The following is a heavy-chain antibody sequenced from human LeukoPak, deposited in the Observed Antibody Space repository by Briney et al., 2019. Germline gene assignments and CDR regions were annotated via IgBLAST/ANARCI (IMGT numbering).Heavy chain of an antibody. V-gene: IGHV3-7*01. J-gene: IGHJ4*02. Sequence: GGSLRLSCAASGFTFSSYWMSWVRQAPGKGLEWVANIKQDGSEKYNVDSVKGRFTISRNNAKSSLYLQMNSLRAEDTAVYYCAKKYGNSWYIDYWGQGTLVTVSS. CDR2: IKQDGSEK. D-gene: IGHD5-24*01. CDR1: GFTFSSYW. CDR3: AKKYGNSWYIDY.